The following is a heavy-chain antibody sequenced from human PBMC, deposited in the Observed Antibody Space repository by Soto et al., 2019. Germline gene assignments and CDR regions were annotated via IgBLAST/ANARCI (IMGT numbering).Heavy chain of an antibody. Sequence: GGSLRLSCAASGFTFSSCSMSWVRQAPGKGLERVSTISGSGTSTNYADSVKGRFTISRDNSKSTLYLQMNSLRAEDTAVYYCAGQRLLTMIVVVDYWGQGALVSV. V-gene: IGHV3-23*01. CDR1: GFTFSSCS. CDR2: ISGSGTST. D-gene: IGHD3-22*01. J-gene: IGHJ4*02. CDR3: AGQRLLTMIVVVDY.